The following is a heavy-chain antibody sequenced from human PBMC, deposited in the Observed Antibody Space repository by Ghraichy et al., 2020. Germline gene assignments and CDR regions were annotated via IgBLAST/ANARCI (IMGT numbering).Heavy chain of an antibody. CDR3: VRVFGNYDDTFDM. CDR1: GYSISSNYY. CDR2: ISHSETT. D-gene: IGHD1-7*01. V-gene: IGHV4-38-2*02. Sequence: SQTLSLTCIVSGYSISSNYYWGWVRQPPGKGLEWIGSISHSETTYYKLSLESRVTISLDTSKNQFSLNLISVTAADTAVYYCVRVFGNYDDTFDMWGQGTLVTVSS. J-gene: IGHJ3*02.